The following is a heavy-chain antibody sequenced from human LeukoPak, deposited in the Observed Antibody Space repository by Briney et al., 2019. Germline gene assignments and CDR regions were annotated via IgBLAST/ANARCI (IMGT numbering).Heavy chain of an antibody. V-gene: IGHV3-30*18. CDR3: AKGRVDYYDSSDAFDI. CDR2: ISYDGSNN. D-gene: IGHD3-22*01. J-gene: IGHJ3*02. Sequence: LSGGSLRLSCAASGFTISSYGMYWVRQAPGKGLEWVAVISYDGSNNYYADSVKGRFTISRDNSRNTLYLQMNSLRAEDTAVYYCAKGRVDYYDSSDAFDIWGQGTMVTVSS. CDR1: GFTISSYG.